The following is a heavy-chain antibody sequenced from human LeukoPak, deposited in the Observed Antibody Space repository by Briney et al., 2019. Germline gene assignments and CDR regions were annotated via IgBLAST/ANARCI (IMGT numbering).Heavy chain of an antibody. D-gene: IGHD2-21*01. CDR2: ISVYNGNT. J-gene: IGHJ6*03. CDR3: AREATVVDDYYYYYYMDV. Sequence: GASVKVSCKASGYTFTSYGISWVRQAPGQGLEWMGWISVYNGNTNYAQTPQGRLTMTTDTSTSTAYMEQRSLRSDDTAVYYCAREATVVDDYYYYYYMDVWGKGTTVTVSS. CDR1: GYTFTSYG. V-gene: IGHV1-18*01.